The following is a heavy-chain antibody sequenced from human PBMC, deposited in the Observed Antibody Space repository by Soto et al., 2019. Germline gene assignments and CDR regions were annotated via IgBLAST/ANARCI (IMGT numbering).Heavy chain of an antibody. CDR2: VNWNGGNS. D-gene: IGHD5-12*01. J-gene: IGHJ4*02. CDR1: GFNLNDFG. V-gene: IGHV3-20*03. CDR3: VRALSGHDHFFDS. Sequence: GSLRHSYTASGFNLNDFGMAWVRQFPGKGLEWVSGVNWNGGNSGYADSVKGRFTISRDNIKNTLYLHMNSLRAGDTAFYYCVRALSGHDHFFDSWGLGTLVTVSS.